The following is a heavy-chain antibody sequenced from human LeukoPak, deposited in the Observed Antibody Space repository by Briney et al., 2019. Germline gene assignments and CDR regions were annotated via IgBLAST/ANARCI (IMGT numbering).Heavy chain of an antibody. CDR2: ISAYNGNT. J-gene: IGHJ4*02. Sequence: ASVKVSCKASGYTFTSYGISWVRQAPGQGLEWMGWISAYNGNTNYAQKFQGRVTMTRDTSISTAYMELSRLRSDDTAVYYCARGRAYNWNDYWGQGTLVTVSS. CDR3: ARGRAYNWNDY. V-gene: IGHV1-18*01. CDR1: GYTFTSYG. D-gene: IGHD1-20*01.